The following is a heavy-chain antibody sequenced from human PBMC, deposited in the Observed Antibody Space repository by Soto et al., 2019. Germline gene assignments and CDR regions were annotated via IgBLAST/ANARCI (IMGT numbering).Heavy chain of an antibody. CDR1: GGSFCGYY. V-gene: IGHV4-34*01. CDR3: ARGSPHYDFWSGYYGGKYYFDS. CDR2: INHSGST. J-gene: IGHJ4*02. Sequence: QVQLQQWGAGLLKPSETLSLTCAVYGGSFCGYYWSWIRQPPGKGLEWIGEINHSGSTNYNPSLKSRVTISVDTSKNQFSLKLSSVTAADTAVYYCARGSPHYDFWSGYYGGKYYFDSWGQGTLVTVSS. D-gene: IGHD3-3*01.